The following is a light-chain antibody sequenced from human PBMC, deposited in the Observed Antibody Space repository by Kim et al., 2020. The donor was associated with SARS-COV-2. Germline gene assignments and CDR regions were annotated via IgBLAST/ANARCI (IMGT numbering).Light chain of an antibody. J-gene: IGKJ2*01. CDR3: QQYNSVYT. V-gene: IGKV1-5*03. CDR1: QSISSW. CDR2: KAS. Sequence: DIQMTQSPSTLSASVGDRVTITCRASQSISSWLAWYQQKPGKAPKLLIYKASSLESGVPSRFSGSGSGTEFTLTISSLQPDDFATYYCQQYNSVYTFGQGTKLEI.